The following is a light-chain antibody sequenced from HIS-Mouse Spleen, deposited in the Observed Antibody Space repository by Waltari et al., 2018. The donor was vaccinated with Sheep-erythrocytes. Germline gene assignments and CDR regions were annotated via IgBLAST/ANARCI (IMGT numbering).Light chain of an antibody. V-gene: IGLV2-8*01. CDR2: EVS. J-gene: IGLJ3*02. CDR3: SSYAGSNNWV. Sequence: QSALTPPPSASGSPGQSVTISCASTSSDVNHYNYVSWYQQHPGKAPKLMIYEVSKVPSGVAGRCAGSKSGNTASLTVSGLQAEDEADYYCSSYAGSNNWVFGGGTKLTVL. CDR1: SSDVNHYNY.